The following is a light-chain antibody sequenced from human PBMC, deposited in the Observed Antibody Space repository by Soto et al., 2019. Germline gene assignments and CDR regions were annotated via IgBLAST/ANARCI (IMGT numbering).Light chain of an antibody. J-gene: IGKJ1*01. V-gene: IGKV3-20*01. Sequence: EIVLTHSPGTLSLSRWEIATLSCRASQSVSDYLSWYQQKPGQAPRLLIYAASSRATGIPDRFSGGGSGTDFTLTISRLEPEDFAVYYCQQCGSSPWTLGQGTKVDIK. CDR2: AAS. CDR1: QSVSDY. CDR3: QQCGSSPWT.